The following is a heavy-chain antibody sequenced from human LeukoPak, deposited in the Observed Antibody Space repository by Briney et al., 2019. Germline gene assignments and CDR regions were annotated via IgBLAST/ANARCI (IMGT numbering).Heavy chain of an antibody. CDR3: AKDLTDIVVVVAAYYYYGMDV. J-gene: IGHJ6*02. D-gene: IGHD2-15*01. Sequence: PGGSLRLSCAASGFTFSDYYMSWIRQAPGKGLEWVSYISGSGTTIYYADSVKGRFTISRDNAKNSLFLQMNSLRAEDTAVYYCAKDLTDIVVVVAAYYYYGMDVWGQGTTVTVSS. V-gene: IGHV3-11*04. CDR2: ISGSGTTI. CDR1: GFTFSDYY.